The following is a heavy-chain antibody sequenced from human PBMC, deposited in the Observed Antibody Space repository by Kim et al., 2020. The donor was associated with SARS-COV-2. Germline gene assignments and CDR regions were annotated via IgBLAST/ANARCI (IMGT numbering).Heavy chain of an antibody. D-gene: IGHD1-1*01. CDR1: GGSISGYS. Sequence: SETLSLTCAVYGGSISGYSWSWIRQPPGKGLEWIAEINHSASTNYNPSLKSRVTISVDTSKNQFSLKLSSVTAADTAVYYCARRNDWNPFDYWGQGTLDTVSS. CDR2: INHSAST. CDR3: ARRNDWNPFDY. V-gene: IGHV4-34*01. J-gene: IGHJ4*02.